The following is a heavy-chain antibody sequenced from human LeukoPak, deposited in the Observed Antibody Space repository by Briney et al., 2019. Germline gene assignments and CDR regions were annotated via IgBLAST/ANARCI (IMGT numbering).Heavy chain of an antibody. CDR3: ASPPGAGNSGVEYFDY. Sequence: TSETLSLTCTVSGGSISSSSYYWGWIRQPPGKGLEWIGSIYYSGSTYYNPSLKSRVTISVDTSKNQFSLKLSSVTAADTAVYYCASPPGAGNSGVEYFDYWGQGTLVTVSS. CDR1: GGSISSSSYY. CDR2: IYYSGST. D-gene: IGHD4-23*01. V-gene: IGHV4-39*01. J-gene: IGHJ4*02.